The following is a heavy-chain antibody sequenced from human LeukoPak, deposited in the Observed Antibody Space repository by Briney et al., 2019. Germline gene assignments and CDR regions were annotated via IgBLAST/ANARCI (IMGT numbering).Heavy chain of an antibody. Sequence: GGSLRLSCAASGFTVSSNYMSWVRQAPGKGLEWVSVIYSGGSTYYADSLKGRFTISRDNSKNTLYLQMNSLRAEDTAVYYCASGYSYGYFDYWGQGTLVTVSS. V-gene: IGHV3-66*02. CDR2: IYSGGST. CDR1: GFTVSSNY. CDR3: ASGYSYGYFDY. D-gene: IGHD5-18*01. J-gene: IGHJ4*02.